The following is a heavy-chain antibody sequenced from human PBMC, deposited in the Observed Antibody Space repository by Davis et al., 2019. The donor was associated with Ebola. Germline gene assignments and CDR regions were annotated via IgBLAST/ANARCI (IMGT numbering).Heavy chain of an antibody. D-gene: IGHD3-16*01. Sequence: GESLKISCAASGFTFSRYPMHWVRPAPGKGLEWVALISYDGSNKYYADSVKGRFTISRDNSKNTLYLQMNSLRAEDTAVYYCARDGPLFALGDYYYGMDVWGQGTTVTVSS. CDR2: ISYDGSNK. J-gene: IGHJ6*02. CDR1: GFTFSRYP. CDR3: ARDGPLFALGDYYYGMDV. V-gene: IGHV3-30-3*01.